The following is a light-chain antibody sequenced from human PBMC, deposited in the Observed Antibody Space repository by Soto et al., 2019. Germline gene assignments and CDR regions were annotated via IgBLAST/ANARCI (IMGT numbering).Light chain of an antibody. J-gene: IGKJ1*01. CDR1: QSVSSN. V-gene: IGKV3-15*01. CDR2: GAS. CDR3: QQYNNWPTWT. Sequence: EIVMTQSPATLSVSPGERATLSCRASQSVSSNLAWYQKKPGQAPRLLIYGASTRATGIPARFSGSVSGTEFTLTISSLQSEDFAVYYCQQYNNWPTWTFGQGTRVEIK.